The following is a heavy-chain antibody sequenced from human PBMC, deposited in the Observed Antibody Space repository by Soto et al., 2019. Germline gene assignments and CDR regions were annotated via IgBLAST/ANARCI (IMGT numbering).Heavy chain of an antibody. J-gene: IGHJ5*02. Sequence: SETLSLTCTASGGSISSGGYCWSWMRQHPGKGLEWIGYIYYSGSTYYNPSLKSRVTISVDTSKNQFSLKLSSVTAADTAVYYCARERPDGARLDPWCQGTLVTVSS. CDR3: ARERPDGARLDP. CDR2: IYYSGST. CDR1: GGSISSGGYC. V-gene: IGHV4-30-4*08. D-gene: IGHD6-6*01.